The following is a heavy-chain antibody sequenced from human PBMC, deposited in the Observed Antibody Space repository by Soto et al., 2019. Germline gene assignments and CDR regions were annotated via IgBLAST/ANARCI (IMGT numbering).Heavy chain of an antibody. V-gene: IGHV1-3*05. J-gene: IGHJ4*02. CDR1: GYIFSRND. D-gene: IGHD5-18*01. Sequence: QVQLVQSGAEEKKPGASVKVSCKASGYIFSRNDIHWVRQAPGQRLEWMGWMNAGNGNTRYSREFQARVTFTRDTAASTGYMELSSLRSEDTAVYYCARAAGMVALDYWGQVTLVTVSS. CDR3: ARAAGMVALDY. CDR2: MNAGNGNT.